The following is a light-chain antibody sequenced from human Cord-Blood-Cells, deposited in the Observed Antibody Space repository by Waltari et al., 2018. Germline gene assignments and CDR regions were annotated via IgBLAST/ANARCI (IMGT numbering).Light chain of an antibody. Sequence: SYELTQPPSVPVSPGQTASITCSGAKLGDKNCCWYQHKPGQSPVLVIYQDSKRPSGIPERFSGSNSGNTATLTISGTQAMDEADYYCQAWDSSTAHVVFGGGTKLAVL. CDR2: QDS. CDR1: KLGDKN. CDR3: QAWDSSTAHVV. J-gene: IGLJ2*01. V-gene: IGLV3-1*01.